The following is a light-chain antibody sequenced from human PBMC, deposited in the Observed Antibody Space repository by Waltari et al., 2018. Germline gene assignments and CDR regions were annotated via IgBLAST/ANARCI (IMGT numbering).Light chain of an antibody. CDR1: QDISHK. Sequence: DIRITKSPSSLSAAVGDRVTITCRASQDISHKFAWYQQNPEKVPRILIYFASTLQSGVPSRLSGSGSGAEFTITISSLQPEDVATYYCQYGETFGQGTQVEI. J-gene: IGKJ1*01. CDR3: QYGET. CDR2: FAS. V-gene: IGKV1-27*01.